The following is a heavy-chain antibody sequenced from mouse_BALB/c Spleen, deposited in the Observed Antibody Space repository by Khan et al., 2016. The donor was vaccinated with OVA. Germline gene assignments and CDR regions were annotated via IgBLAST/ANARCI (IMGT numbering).Heavy chain of an antibody. D-gene: IGHD3-2*01. Sequence: QMQLKESGPGLVAPSQSLSITCTVSGFSLTTYGISWVRQPPGKGLEWLGVIWGDGSTNYHSALRSRLSISKDNSKSQVILKLNSLQTDDTATYYCAKDTSGFWFAYWGQGTLVTVSA. J-gene: IGHJ3*01. CDR3: AKDTSGFWFAY. V-gene: IGHV2-3*01. CDR1: GFSLTTYG. CDR2: IWGDGST.